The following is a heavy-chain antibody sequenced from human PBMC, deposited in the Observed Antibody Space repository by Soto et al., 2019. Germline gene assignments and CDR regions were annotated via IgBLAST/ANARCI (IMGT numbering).Heavy chain of an antibody. Sequence: SETLSLTCAVYGYSISSGYYWGWIRQPPGKGLEWIGSIYHSGSTYYNPSLKSRVTISVDTSKNQFSLKLSSVTAADTAVYYCACIGWDTAMVLDYWGQGTLVTVSS. CDR3: ACIGWDTAMVLDY. D-gene: IGHD5-18*01. CDR1: GYSISSGYY. CDR2: IYHSGST. J-gene: IGHJ4*02. V-gene: IGHV4-38-2*01.